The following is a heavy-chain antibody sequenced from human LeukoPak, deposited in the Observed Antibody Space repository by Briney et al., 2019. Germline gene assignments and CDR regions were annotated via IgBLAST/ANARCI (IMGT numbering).Heavy chain of an antibody. Sequence: ASVKVSCKASGGTFSSYAISWVRQAPGQGLEWMGRIIPILGIANYAQKFQGRVTITADKSTSTAYMELSSLRSEDTAVYYCAREYCSSTSCYFDYWGQGTLVTVSP. CDR3: AREYCSSTSCYFDY. CDR2: IIPILGIA. D-gene: IGHD2-2*01. V-gene: IGHV1-69*04. J-gene: IGHJ4*02. CDR1: GGTFSSYA.